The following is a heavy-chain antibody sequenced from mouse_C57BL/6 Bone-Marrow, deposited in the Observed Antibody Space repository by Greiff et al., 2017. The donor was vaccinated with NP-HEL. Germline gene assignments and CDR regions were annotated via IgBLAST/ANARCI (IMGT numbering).Heavy chain of an antibody. CDR2: INPNNGGT. Sequence: VQLQQSGPELVKPGASVKIPCKASGYTFTDSNLDWVKQSHGKSLEWIGDINPNNGGTIYNQKFKGKATLTVDKSSSTAYMELRSLTSEDTAVYYCARAYYGNYDAMDYWGQGTSVTVSS. CDR3: ARAYYGNYDAMDY. V-gene: IGHV1-18*01. CDR1: GYTFTDSN. D-gene: IGHD2-10*01. J-gene: IGHJ4*01.